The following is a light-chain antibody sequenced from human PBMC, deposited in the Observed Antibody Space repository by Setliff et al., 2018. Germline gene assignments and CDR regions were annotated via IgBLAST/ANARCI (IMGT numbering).Light chain of an antibody. CDR2: DVL. J-gene: IGLJ1*01. CDR1: SSDVGGYDF. Sequence: QSVLTRPASVSGSPGQSITISCTGTSSDVGGYDFVSWYQQHPGKAPKLMIFDVLNRPSGVSDRFSGSKSGNTASLTITGLQAEDEADYYCSSYAGSNNYVFGTGTKVTVL. CDR3: SSYAGSNNYV. V-gene: IGLV2-14*03.